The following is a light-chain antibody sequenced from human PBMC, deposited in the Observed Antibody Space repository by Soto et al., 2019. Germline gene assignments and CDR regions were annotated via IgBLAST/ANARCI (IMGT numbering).Light chain of an antibody. V-gene: IGKV3-11*01. CDR2: GAS. J-gene: IGKJ5*01. Sequence: EIRLTQAPGTLSLSPGERATFSCRASQSVSSSYIAWYQQKRGQAPRRLIYGASNRATGIPARFSGSGSGTDFTLTISSLEPEDFAVYYCHQRSSWPITFGQGTRLEIK. CDR1: QSVSSSY. CDR3: HQRSSWPIT.